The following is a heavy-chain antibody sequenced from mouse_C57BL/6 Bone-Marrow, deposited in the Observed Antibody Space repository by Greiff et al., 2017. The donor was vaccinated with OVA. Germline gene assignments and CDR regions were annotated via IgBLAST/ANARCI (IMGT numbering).Heavy chain of an antibody. D-gene: IGHD2-13*01. Sequence: EVQLQQSGPVLVKPGASVKMSCKASGYTFTDYYMNWVKQSHGKSLEWIGVINPYNGGTSYNQKVKGKATLTVDKSSSTAYMELNSLTSEDSAVYYCARGDYWFAYWGQGTLVTVSA. CDR3: ARGDYWFAY. V-gene: IGHV1-19*01. CDR1: GYTFTDYY. J-gene: IGHJ3*01. CDR2: INPYNGGT.